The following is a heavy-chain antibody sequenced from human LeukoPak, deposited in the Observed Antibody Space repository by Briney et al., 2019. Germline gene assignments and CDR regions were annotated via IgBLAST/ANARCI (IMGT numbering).Heavy chain of an antibody. CDR3: AKAGGPYYYGSGRLDY. CDR1: GFTFSSYG. J-gene: IGHJ4*02. CDR2: ISYDGSNK. V-gene: IGHV3-30*18. D-gene: IGHD3-10*01. Sequence: PGRSLRLSCAASGFTFSSYGMHWVRQAPGKGLKWVAVISYDGSNKYYADSVKGRFTISRDNSKNTLYLQMNSLGAEDTAVYYCAKAGGPYYYGSGRLDYWGQGTLVTVSS.